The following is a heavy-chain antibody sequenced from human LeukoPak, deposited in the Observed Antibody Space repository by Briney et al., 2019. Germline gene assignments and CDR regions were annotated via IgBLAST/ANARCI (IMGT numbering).Heavy chain of an antibody. D-gene: IGHD4-17*01. CDR1: GFTFSSYA. Sequence: GGSLRLSCAASGFTFSSYAMSWVRQAPGKGLEWVSAISGSGSSTYYADSVKGRFTISRDNSKNTLYLQMNSLRVEDTAVYYCATPWGDYIGGGAFDIWGQGTMVTVSP. J-gene: IGHJ3*02. CDR2: ISGSGSST. V-gene: IGHV3-23*01. CDR3: ATPWGDYIGGGAFDI.